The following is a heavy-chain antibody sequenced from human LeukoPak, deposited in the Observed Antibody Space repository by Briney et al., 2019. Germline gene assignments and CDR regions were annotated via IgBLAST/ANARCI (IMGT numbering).Heavy chain of an antibody. D-gene: IGHD3-3*01. V-gene: IGHV3-21*01. CDR3: AREALGFDF. Sequence: PGGSLRLSCAASGFSFSSYNMNWVRQAPWKGLEWVSSFTSGSGYIYYADSVKGRFTISRDNAKNSLYLEMNSLRADDTGVYYCAREALGFDFWGQGTLVTVSS. J-gene: IGHJ4*02. CDR1: GFSFSSYN. CDR2: FTSGSGYI.